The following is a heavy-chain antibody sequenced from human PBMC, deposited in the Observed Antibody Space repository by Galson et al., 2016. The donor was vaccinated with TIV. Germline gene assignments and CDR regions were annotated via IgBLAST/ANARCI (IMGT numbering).Heavy chain of an antibody. V-gene: IGHV4-59*01. Sequence: ETLSPTCTVSGGSISSYYWSWVRQPPGKGLEWIGHVYYSGSADYSPSLKSRVTISLDTPKNQFSLKLTSVTAADTAAYYCARDKSDFDTVDYFYCYMDVWGTGTTVTVSS. J-gene: IGHJ6*03. CDR2: VYYSGSA. CDR3: ARDKSDFDTVDYFYCYMDV. CDR1: GGSISSYY. D-gene: IGHD2-21*02.